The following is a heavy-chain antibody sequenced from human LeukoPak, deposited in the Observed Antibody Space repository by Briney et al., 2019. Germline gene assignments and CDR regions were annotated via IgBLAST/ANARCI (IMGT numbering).Heavy chain of an antibody. CDR1: GGTFSSYA. CDR3: AGDGRGENWFDP. V-gene: IGHV1-69*01. Sequence: SVKVSCKASGGTFSSYAISWVRQAPGQGLEWMGGIIPIFGTANYAQKFQGRVTITADESTSTAYMELSSLRSEDTAVYYCAGDGRGENWFDPWGQGTLVTVSS. CDR2: IIPIFGTA. J-gene: IGHJ5*02. D-gene: IGHD3-10*01.